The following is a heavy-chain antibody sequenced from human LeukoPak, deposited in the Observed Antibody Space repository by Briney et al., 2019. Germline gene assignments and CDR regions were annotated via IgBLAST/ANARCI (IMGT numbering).Heavy chain of an antibody. V-gene: IGHV6-1*01. CDR2: TYYRSKWYN. CDR3: ARRSEAVALYYYGMDV. J-gene: IGHJ6*02. Sequence: SQTLSLTCAISGDSVSSNSAAWNWIGQSPSRGLEWLGRTYYRSKWYNDYAVSVKSRITINPDTSKNQFSLQLNSVTPEDTAVYYCARRSEAVALYYYGMDVWGQGTTVTVSS. D-gene: IGHD6-19*01. CDR1: GDSVSSNSAA.